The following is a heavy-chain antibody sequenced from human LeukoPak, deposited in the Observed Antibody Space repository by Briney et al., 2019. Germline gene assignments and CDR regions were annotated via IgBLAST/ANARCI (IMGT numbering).Heavy chain of an antibody. J-gene: IGHJ4*02. CDR1: GYSISSGYY. V-gene: IGHV4-38-2*02. Sequence: SETLSLTCTVSGYSISSGYYWGWIRQPPGKGLEWIGSIYHSGSTYYNPSLKSRVTISVDTSKNQFSLKLSSVTAADTAVYYCAKLELGGWNDYWGQGTLVTVSS. D-gene: IGHD1-1*01. CDR2: IYHSGST. CDR3: AKLELGGWNDY.